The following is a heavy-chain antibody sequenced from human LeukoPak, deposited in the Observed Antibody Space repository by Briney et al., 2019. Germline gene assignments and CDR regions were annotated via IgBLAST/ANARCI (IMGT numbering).Heavy chain of an antibody. CDR1: GGTFSSYA. J-gene: IGHJ4*02. CDR2: IIPIFGTA. Sequence: SVKVSCKASGGTFSSYAISWVRQAPGQGLEWMGRIIPIFGTANYAQKFQGRVTITTDESTSTAYMELSSLRSEDTAVYYCASGYYDRSGYYYLDYWGQGTLVTVSS. V-gene: IGHV1-69*05. D-gene: IGHD3-22*01. CDR3: ASGYYDRSGYYYLDY.